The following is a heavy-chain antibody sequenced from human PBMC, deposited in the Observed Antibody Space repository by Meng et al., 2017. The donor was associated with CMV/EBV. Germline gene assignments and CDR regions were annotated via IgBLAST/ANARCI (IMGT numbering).Heavy chain of an antibody. D-gene: IGHD4/OR15-4a*01. J-gene: IGHJ6*02. CDR3: ARAYLTRPYGMDV. CDR2: IIPIFGTA. Sequence: SVNVSCKASGCTFSSYAISWVRQAPGQGLEWMGGIIPIFGTANYAQKFQGRVTITTDESTSTAYMELSSLRSEDTAVYYCARAYLTRPYGMDVWGQGTTVTVSS. CDR1: GCTFSSYA. V-gene: IGHV1-69*05.